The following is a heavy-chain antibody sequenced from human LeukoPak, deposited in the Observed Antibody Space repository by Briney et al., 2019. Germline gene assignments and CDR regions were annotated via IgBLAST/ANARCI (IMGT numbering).Heavy chain of an antibody. D-gene: IGHD2-2*02. Sequence: GGSLRLSCAASGFTFSSCSMNWVRQAPGKGLEWVSYISSSSSTIYYADSVKGRFTISRDNAKNSLYLQMNSLRAEDTAVYYCARRYCSSTSCYTEGYYYYYYMDVWGKGTTVTVSS. V-gene: IGHV3-48*01. CDR3: ARRYCSSTSCYTEGYYYYYYMDV. J-gene: IGHJ6*03. CDR1: GFTFSSCS. CDR2: ISSSSSTI.